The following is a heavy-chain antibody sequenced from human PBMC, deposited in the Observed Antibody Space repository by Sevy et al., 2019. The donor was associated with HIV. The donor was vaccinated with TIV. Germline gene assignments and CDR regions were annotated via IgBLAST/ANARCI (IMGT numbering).Heavy chain of an antibody. V-gene: IGHV3-30*04. CDR2: ISYDGSKK. CDR1: GFTFRGYA. Sequence: GGSLRLSCVASGFTFRGYAMHWVRQAPGKGLEWVAVISYDGSKKYYAASVKGRFHISRDNSKNTLFLQVNSLRAEDTAVYYCAREGRYYDYVWGGQGALVTVSS. CDR3: AREGRYYDYVW. J-gene: IGHJ4*01. D-gene: IGHD3-16*01.